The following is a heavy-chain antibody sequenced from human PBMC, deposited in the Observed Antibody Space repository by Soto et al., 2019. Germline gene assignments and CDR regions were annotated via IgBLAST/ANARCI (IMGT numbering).Heavy chain of an antibody. V-gene: IGHV3-23*01. Sequence: LRLSCAASGFTFSGYAVSCVRQAPGKGPEWISSISGSGSTIYYADSVKGRFTISRDNSKNTLYLQMSSLRAEDTAVYYCAKVFYYYDSSGYYYFDYWGQGTLVTVSS. CDR2: ISGSGSTI. D-gene: IGHD3-22*01. CDR3: AKVFYYYDSSGYYYFDY. CDR1: GFTFSGYA. J-gene: IGHJ4*02.